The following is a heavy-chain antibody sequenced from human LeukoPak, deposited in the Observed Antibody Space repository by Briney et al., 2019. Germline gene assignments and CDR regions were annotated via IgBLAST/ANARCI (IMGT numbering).Heavy chain of an antibody. Sequence: ASVKVSCKASGYTFTGYYMHWVRQAPGQGLEWMGWINPNSGGTNYAQKFQGRVTMTRDTSISTAYMELSRLRSDDTAVYYCARSFLPGIAAAGTWDNYYYYYMDVWGKGTTVTVSS. CDR1: GYTFTGYY. J-gene: IGHJ6*03. D-gene: IGHD6-13*01. CDR2: INPNSGGT. V-gene: IGHV1-2*02. CDR3: ARSFLPGIAAAGTWDNYYYYYMDV.